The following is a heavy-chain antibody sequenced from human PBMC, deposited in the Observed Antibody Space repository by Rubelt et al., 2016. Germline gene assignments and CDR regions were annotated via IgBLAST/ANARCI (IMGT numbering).Heavy chain of an antibody. J-gene: IGHJ3*02. CDR2: LIPILGIA. D-gene: IGHD5-24*01. CDR3: ARRDGYNWDDAFDI. CDR1: GGTFSSYA. V-gene: IGHV1-69*04. Sequence: QVQLVQSGAEVKKPGSSVKVSCKASGGTFSSYAISWVRQAPGQGLEWMGRLIPILGIANYAQKFQGRVTITAEKSTSTAYMELRSLRSDDTAVYYCARRDGYNWDDAFDIWGQGTMVTVSS.